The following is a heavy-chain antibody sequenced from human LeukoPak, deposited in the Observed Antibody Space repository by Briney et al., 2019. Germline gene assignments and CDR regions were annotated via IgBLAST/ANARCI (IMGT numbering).Heavy chain of an antibody. V-gene: IGHV3-43*02. CDR3: AKGGS. CDR2: ITGDGTTT. Sequence: GGSLRLSCAASGFTFDDYAMHWARQAPGKGLEWISLITGDGTTTHYADSVRGRFTSSRDNSKNSLYLQMNSLSTEDTAFYYCAKGGSWGQGILVTVSS. CDR1: GFTFDDYA. J-gene: IGHJ5*02. D-gene: IGHD5-12*01.